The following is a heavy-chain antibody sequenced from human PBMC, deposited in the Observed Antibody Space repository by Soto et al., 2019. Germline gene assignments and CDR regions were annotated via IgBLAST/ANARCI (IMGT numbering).Heavy chain of an antibody. CDR2: IYYSGST. J-gene: IGHJ4*02. V-gene: IGHV4-39*01. CDR3: AKQRGSSHDFDY. CDR1: GGSISSSSYY. Sequence: SETLSLTCTVSGGSISSSSYYWGWIRQPPGKGLEWIGSIYYSGSTYYNPSLKSRVTISVDTSKNQFSLKLSPVTAADTAVYYCAKQRGSSHDFDYWGQGTLVTVSS. D-gene: IGHD6-6*01.